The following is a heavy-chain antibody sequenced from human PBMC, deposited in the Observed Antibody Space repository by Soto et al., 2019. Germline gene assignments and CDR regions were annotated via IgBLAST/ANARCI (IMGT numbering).Heavy chain of an antibody. D-gene: IGHD2-15*01. CDR3: AKDSDKGAASYYFDY. J-gene: IGHJ4*02. V-gene: IGHV3-30*18. CDR1: GFTFSTYG. CDR2: ISNDGRNK. Sequence: QVLLVESGGGVVQPGRSLRLACAASGFTFSTYGMHWVRQSPGRGLEWVAVISNDGRNKYHADFVKGRFTISRDNSKNTVYLQMNSLGTEDTAVYYCAKDSDKGAASYYFDYWGQGTLVTVSS.